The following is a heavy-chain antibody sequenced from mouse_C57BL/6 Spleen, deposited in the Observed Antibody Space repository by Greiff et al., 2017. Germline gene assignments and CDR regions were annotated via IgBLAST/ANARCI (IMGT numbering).Heavy chain of an antibody. J-gene: IGHJ2*01. CDR1: GYTFTSYD. D-gene: IGHD2-4*01. CDR2: IYPRDGST. V-gene: IGHV1-85*01. CDR3: ARSSYDYGGGNFDY. Sequence: VQLQQSGPELVKPGASVKLSCKASGYTFTSYDINWVKQRPGQGLEWIGWIYPRDGSTKYNEKFKGKATLTVDTSSSTAYMELHSLTSEDSAVYFCARSSYDYGGGNFDYWGQGTTLTVSA.